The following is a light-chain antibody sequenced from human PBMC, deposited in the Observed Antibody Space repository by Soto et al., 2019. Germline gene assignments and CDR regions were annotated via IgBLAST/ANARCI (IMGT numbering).Light chain of an antibody. CDR2: GAS. J-gene: IGKJ1*01. CDR3: HQYTSPPWT. Sequence: EMVLTESPGTLSLSPGKRATLSCRASQTVPGNYLAWLQHKPGQAPRLLIYGASNRATGIPDRFSGSGSGTDFTLTIARLEPEDFAVYYRHQYTSPPWTLGQGTKVDIK. CDR1: QTVPGNY. V-gene: IGKV3-20*01.